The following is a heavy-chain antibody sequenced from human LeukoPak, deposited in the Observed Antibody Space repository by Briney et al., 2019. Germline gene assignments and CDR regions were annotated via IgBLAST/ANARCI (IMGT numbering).Heavy chain of an antibody. CDR2: IYYSGST. J-gene: IGHJ6*02. V-gene: IGHV4-59*01. Sequence: SETLSLTCTVSGGSISSYHWSRIRQPPGKGLEWIGYIYYSGSTNYNPSLKSRVTISVDTSKNQFSLKLSSVTAADTAVYYCARTRTTVTTNYYYYYGMDVWGQGTTVTVSS. CDR3: ARTRTTVTTNYYYYYGMDV. CDR1: GGSISSYH. D-gene: IGHD4-17*01.